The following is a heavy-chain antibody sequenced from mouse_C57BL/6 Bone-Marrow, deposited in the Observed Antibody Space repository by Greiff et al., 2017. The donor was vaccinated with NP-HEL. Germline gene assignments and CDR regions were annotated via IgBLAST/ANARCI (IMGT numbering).Heavy chain of an antibody. Sequence: QVQLQQSGPGLVQPSQSLSITCTVSGFSLTSYGVHWVRQSPGKGLEWLGVIWSGGSTDYNAAFISRLSISKDNSKSQVFFKMNSLQADDTAIYYCARQKDGYSLHWYFDVWGTGTTVTVSS. J-gene: IGHJ1*03. CDR2: IWSGGST. D-gene: IGHD2-3*01. CDR1: GFSLTSYG. V-gene: IGHV2-2*01. CDR3: ARQKDGYSLHWYFDV.